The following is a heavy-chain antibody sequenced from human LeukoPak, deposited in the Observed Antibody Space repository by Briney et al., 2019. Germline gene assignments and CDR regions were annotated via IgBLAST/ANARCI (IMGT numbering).Heavy chain of an antibody. D-gene: IGHD5-24*01. CDR2: INHSGST. J-gene: IGHJ6*04. Sequence: SETLSLTCAVYGGSFSGYYWSWIRQPPGKGLEWIGEINHSGSTNYNPSLKSRVTISVDTSKNQFSLKLSSVTAADTAVYYCAREQMALMDVWGKGTTVTASS. CDR3: AREQMALMDV. V-gene: IGHV4-34*01. CDR1: GGSFSGYY.